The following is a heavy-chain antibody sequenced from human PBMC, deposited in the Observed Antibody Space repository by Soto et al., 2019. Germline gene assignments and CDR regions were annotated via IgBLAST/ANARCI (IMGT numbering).Heavy chain of an antibody. J-gene: IGHJ4*02. CDR3: ARVGGGSGNFDY. D-gene: IGHD3-10*01. Sequence: LRLSCGASGFTFSNYWMHWVRQAPGEGLVWVSRINGDGSFTRFADSVKGRFTISRDNAKNTLYLQMNSLRVDDTAVYYCARVGGGSGNFDYWGQGTLVTVSS. V-gene: IGHV3-74*01. CDR2: INGDGSFT. CDR1: GFTFSNYW.